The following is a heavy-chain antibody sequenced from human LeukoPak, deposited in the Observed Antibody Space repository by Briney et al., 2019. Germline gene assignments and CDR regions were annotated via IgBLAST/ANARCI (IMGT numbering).Heavy chain of an antibody. CDR1: GFTFGDYA. D-gene: IGHD6-19*01. CDR2: IRSKAYGGTT. V-gene: IGHV3-49*04. Sequence: GRSLRLSCTASGFTFGDYAMSWVRQAPGKGLEWVGFIRSKAYGGTTEYAASVKGRFTISRDDSKSIAYVQMNSLKIEDTAVYYRTRRGGWYSDYWGQGNLVTVSS. CDR3: TRRGGWYSDY. J-gene: IGHJ4*02.